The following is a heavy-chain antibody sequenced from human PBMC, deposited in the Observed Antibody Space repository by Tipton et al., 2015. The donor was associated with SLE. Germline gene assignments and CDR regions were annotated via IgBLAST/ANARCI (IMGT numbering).Heavy chain of an antibody. D-gene: IGHD3-3*01. J-gene: IGHJ5*02. CDR1: GGSISSSSYY. CDR2: IYYSGST. CDR3: ARGYYDFWSGYYSGNWFDP. Sequence: TLSLTCSVSGGSISSSSYYWGWIRQPPGKGLEWTGSIYYSGSTSYNPSLKSRVTISVDTSKNQFSLKLSSVTAADTAVYYCARGYYDFWSGYYSGNWFDPWRQGTLLTVSS. V-gene: IGHV4-39*07.